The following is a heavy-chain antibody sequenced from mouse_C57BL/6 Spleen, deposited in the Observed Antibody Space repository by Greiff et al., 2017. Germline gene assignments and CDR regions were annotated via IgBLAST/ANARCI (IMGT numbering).Heavy chain of an antibody. CDR1: GYTFTSYW. Sequence: QVQLKQPGAELVKPGASVKLSCKASGYTFTSYWMHWVKQRPGRGLEWIGRIVPNSGGTKYNEKFKSKATLTVDKPSSTAYMQLSSLTSEDSAVYYCARCGPITTGEEEGYFDVWGTGTTVTVSS. D-gene: IGHD1-1*01. V-gene: IGHV1-72*01. J-gene: IGHJ1*03. CDR2: IVPNSGGT. CDR3: ARCGPITTGEEEGYFDV.